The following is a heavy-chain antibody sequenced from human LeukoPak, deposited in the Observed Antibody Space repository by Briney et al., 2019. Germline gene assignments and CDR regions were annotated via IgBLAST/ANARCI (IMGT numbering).Heavy chain of an antibody. Sequence: PSETLSLTCTVSGGSISSSSYYWGWIRQPPGKGLEWIGSIYYSGSTYYNPSLKSRVTISVDTSKNQFSLKLSSVTAADTAVYYCARGPLGTFDYWGQGTLVTVSS. CDR2: IYYSGST. J-gene: IGHJ4*02. CDR1: GGSISSSSYY. V-gene: IGHV4-39*07. D-gene: IGHD1-1*01. CDR3: ARGPLGTFDY.